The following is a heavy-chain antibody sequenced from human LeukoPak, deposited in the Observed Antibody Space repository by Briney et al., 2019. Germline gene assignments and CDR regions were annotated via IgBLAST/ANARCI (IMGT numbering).Heavy chain of an antibody. CDR3: ARTSGRASVDPGTSGYVDS. V-gene: IGHV4-39*01. D-gene: IGHD3-22*01. CDR2: VYYSGNT. Sequence: SETLSLTCTVSGGSISSSGYYWDWIRQPPGKGLEWIGSVYYSGNTYYKSSLESRVTISVDTSNNRFSLKLNSVTAADTGTYYCARTSGRASVDPGTSGYVDSWGQGSLVTVSS. CDR1: GGSISSSGYY. J-gene: IGHJ4*02.